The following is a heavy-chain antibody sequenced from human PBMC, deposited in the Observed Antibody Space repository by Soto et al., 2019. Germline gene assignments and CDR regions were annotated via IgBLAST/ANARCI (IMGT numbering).Heavy chain of an antibody. D-gene: IGHD3-3*01. CDR2: IIPIFGTA. Sequence: GASVKVSCKASGGTFSSYAISWVRQAPGQGLEWMGGIIPIFGTANYAQKFHGRVTITADKSTSTAYMELSSLRSEDTVVYYCARAVYYDFRYYYYYYGMDVWGQGTTVTVSS. J-gene: IGHJ6*02. CDR1: GGTFSSYA. CDR3: ARAVYYDFRYYYYYYGMDV. V-gene: IGHV1-69*06.